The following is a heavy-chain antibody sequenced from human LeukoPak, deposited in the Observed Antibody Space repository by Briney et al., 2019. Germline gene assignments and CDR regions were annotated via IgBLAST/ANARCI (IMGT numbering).Heavy chain of an antibody. D-gene: IGHD3/OR15-3a*01. CDR1: GFTFSNYW. J-gene: IGHJ4*02. CDR3: ARHEDWGFPF. Sequence: GGSLRLSCAASGFTFSNYWMTWVRQTPGKGLEWVANINPDGSAKNYVDSVEGRFTISRENAKNSLYLQMNSLRVEDTALYYCARHEDWGFPFWGQGTLVTVSS. V-gene: IGHV3-7*01. CDR2: INPDGSAK.